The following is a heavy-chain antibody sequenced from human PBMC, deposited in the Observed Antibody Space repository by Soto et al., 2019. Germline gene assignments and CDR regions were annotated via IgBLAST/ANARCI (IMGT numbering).Heavy chain of an antibody. Sequence: SETLSLTCTVSGGSISSYYWSWIRQPPGKGLEWIGYIYYSGSTNYNPSLKSRVTISVDTSKNQFSLKLSSVTAADTAVYYCAGGYLLFYYFDYWGQGTLVTVSS. V-gene: IGHV4-59*01. CDR1: GGSISSYY. D-gene: IGHD3-9*01. J-gene: IGHJ4*02. CDR3: AGGYLLFYYFDY. CDR2: IYYSGST.